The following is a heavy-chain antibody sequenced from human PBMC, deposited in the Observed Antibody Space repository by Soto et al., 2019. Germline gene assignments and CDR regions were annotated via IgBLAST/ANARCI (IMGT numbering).Heavy chain of an antibody. CDR3: ERVSRSGVTTN. J-gene: IGHJ4*02. CDR1: GGSISSGGCY. CDR2: IYYSGTT. Sequence: QVQLQESGPGLVKPSQTLSLTCTVSGGSISSGGCYWSWIRQNPGKGLEWIGYIYYSGTTYYNPSLKSLVTISVDTSKNQLSLKLSSVTAADTAVYYWERVSRSGVTTNWGQGTRVSVS. D-gene: IGHD4-17*01. V-gene: IGHV4-31*01.